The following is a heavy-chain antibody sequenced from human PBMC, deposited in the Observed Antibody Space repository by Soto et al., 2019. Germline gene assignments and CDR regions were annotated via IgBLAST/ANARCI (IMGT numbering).Heavy chain of an antibody. CDR1: GFTFIAYA. D-gene: IGHD2-15*01. Sequence: GGSLRLSCAASGFTFIAYARSWVRKAPGKGLEWVSAISGSGGSTYYADSVKGRFTISRDNSKNTLYLQMNSLRAEDTAVYYCAKGGYCSGGSCLGYYYYMDVWGKGTTVTVSS. V-gene: IGHV3-23*01. CDR2: ISGSGGST. J-gene: IGHJ6*03. CDR3: AKGGYCSGGSCLGYYYYMDV.